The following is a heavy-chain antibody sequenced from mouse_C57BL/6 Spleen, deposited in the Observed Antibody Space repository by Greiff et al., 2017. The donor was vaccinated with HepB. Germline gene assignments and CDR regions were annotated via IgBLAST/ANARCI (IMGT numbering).Heavy chain of an antibody. Sequence: QVQLKQSGAELVKPGASVKMSCKASGYTFTTYPIEWMKQNHGKSLEWIGNFHPYNDDTKYNEKFKGKATLTVEKSSSTVYLELSRLTSDDSAVYYCARGDWDGNYFDYWGQGTTLTVSS. D-gene: IGHD4-1*01. CDR1: GYTFTTYP. J-gene: IGHJ2*01. CDR2: FHPYNDDT. V-gene: IGHV1-47*01. CDR3: ARGDWDGNYFDY.